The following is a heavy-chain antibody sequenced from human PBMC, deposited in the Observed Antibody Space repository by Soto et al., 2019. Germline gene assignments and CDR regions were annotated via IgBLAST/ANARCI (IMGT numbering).Heavy chain of an antibody. CDR1: GVTFKNYA. CDR2: FSWISGGI. J-gene: IGHJ4*02. D-gene: IGHD3-16*02. V-gene: IGHV3-9*01. Sequence: SLRLSCAASGVTFKNYAMSWVRQAPGKGLEWVSGFSWISGGIGYAESVKGRFVISRDNAKSSVYLEMNNLRPEDTAVYFCAKGSGGRYLQPLDHWGQGTLVTVSS. CDR3: AKGSGGRYLQPLDH.